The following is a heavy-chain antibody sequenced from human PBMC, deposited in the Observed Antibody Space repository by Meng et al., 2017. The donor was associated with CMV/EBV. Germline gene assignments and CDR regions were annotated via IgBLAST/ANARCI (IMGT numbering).Heavy chain of an antibody. Sequence: GSLRLSCTVSGSSISSGYYWGWIRQPPGKGLEWIGSIYHSGSTYYNPSLKSRVTISVDTSKNQFSLKLSSVTAADTAVYYCARVSSGGVGAAAMWFDPWGQGTLVTVSS. J-gene: IGHJ5*02. D-gene: IGHD6-13*01. CDR3: ARVSSGGVGAAAMWFDP. CDR2: IYHSGST. CDR1: GSSISSGYY. V-gene: IGHV4-38-2*02.